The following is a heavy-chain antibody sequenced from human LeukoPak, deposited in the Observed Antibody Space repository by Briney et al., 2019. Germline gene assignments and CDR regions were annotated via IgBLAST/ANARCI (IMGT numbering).Heavy chain of an antibody. J-gene: IGHJ3*01. Sequence: GGSLRLSCAASAFTFSSYAMSWVRQAPGKGLEWVSSISTSDGTTYYADSVKGRFTISRDNFKNTLYLQMHSLRAEDTAVFYCARGRDDYVWGSYLGAFDVWGHGTTVTVSS. CDR1: AFTFSSYA. CDR3: ARGRDDYVWGSYLGAFDV. V-gene: IGHV3-23*01. D-gene: IGHD3-16*01. CDR2: ISTSDGTT.